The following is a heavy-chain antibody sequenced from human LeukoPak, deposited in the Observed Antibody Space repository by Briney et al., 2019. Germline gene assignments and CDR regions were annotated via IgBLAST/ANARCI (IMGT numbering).Heavy chain of an antibody. D-gene: IGHD3-10*01. Sequence: ASVKVSCKASGYTFTSHYMHWVRQAPGQGLEWMGLINPSGSSTLYAQKFQGRVTMTTDTSTSTAYMELRSMRSDDTAVYYCARAGAYYGSGSYSWGQGTLVTVSS. CDR1: GYTFTSHY. V-gene: IGHV1-46*01. CDR3: ARAGAYYGSGSYS. J-gene: IGHJ5*02. CDR2: INPSGSST.